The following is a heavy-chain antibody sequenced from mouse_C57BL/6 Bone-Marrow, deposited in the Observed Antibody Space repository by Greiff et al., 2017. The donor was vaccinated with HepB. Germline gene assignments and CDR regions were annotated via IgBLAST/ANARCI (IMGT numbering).Heavy chain of an antibody. D-gene: IGHD1-1*01. CDR2: IDPENGDT. CDR3: TTLVAKDWYFDV. J-gene: IGHJ1*03. Sequence: EVQLQQSGAELVRPGASVKLSCTASGFNIKDDYMHWVKQRPEQGLEWIGWIDPENGDTEYASKFQGKATITADTSYNTAYLQLSSLTSEDTAVYYCTTLVAKDWYFDVWGTGTTVTVSS. V-gene: IGHV14-4*01. CDR1: GFNIKDDY.